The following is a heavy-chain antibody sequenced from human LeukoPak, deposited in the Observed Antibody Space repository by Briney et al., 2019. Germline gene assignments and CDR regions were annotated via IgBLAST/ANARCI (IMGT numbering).Heavy chain of an antibody. CDR3: ARGGRGMLVVVDFDY. CDR1: GFTFSSYA. CDR2: ISYDGSNK. Sequence: GRSLRLSCAASGFTFSSYAMHWVRQAPGKGLEWVAVISYDGSNKYYADSVKGRFTISRDNSKNTLYLQMNSLRAEDTAVYYCARGGRGMLVVVDFDYWGQGTLVTVSS. J-gene: IGHJ4*02. D-gene: IGHD3-22*01. V-gene: IGHV3-30*04.